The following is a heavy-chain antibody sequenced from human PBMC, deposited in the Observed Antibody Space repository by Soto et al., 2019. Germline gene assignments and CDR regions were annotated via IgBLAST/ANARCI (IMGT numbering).Heavy chain of an antibody. CDR3: ARDHFIFTGHDSDYYYYGMDV. D-gene: IGHD3-9*01. J-gene: IGHJ6*02. Sequence: PSETLSLTCTVSGGSISSYYWSWIRQPPGKGLEWIGYIYYSGSTNYNPSLKSRVTISVDTSKNQFSLKLSSVTAADTAVYFCARDHFIFTGHDSDYYYYGMDVWGQGTTVTVSS. CDR1: GGSISSYY. CDR2: IYYSGST. V-gene: IGHV4-59*01.